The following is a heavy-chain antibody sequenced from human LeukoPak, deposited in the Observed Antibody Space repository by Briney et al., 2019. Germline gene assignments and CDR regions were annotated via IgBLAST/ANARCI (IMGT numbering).Heavy chain of an antibody. Sequence: WASVKVSCKASGYTFTCYYMHWVRQAPGQGLEWMGIINPSGGSTSYAQKFQGRVTMTRDMSTSTVYMELSSLRSEDTAVYYCAREVEVEWELPRGYFDYWGQGTLVTVSS. CDR2: INPSGGST. CDR3: AREVEVEWELPRGYFDY. J-gene: IGHJ4*02. V-gene: IGHV1-46*01. D-gene: IGHD1-26*01. CDR1: GYTFTCYY.